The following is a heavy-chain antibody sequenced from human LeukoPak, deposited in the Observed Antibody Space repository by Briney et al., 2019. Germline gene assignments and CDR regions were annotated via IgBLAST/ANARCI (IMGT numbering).Heavy chain of an antibody. Sequence: ASVKVSCKASGYTSTSYDINWVRQATGQGLEWMGWMNPNSGNTGYAQKFQGRVTMTRSTSASTAYMELTNLTSEDTAVYFCARSSLGGRRRTDCWGQGTLVTVSS. CDR3: ARSSLGGRRRTDC. D-gene: IGHD3-16*01. CDR1: GYTSTSYD. V-gene: IGHV1-8*01. CDR2: MNPNSGNT. J-gene: IGHJ4*02.